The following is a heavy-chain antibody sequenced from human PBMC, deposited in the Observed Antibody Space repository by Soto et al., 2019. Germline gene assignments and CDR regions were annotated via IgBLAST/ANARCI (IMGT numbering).Heavy chain of an antibody. J-gene: IGHJ6*02. Sequence: EVQLVESGGGLVQPGGSLRLSGAASGFTFRTYWLSWVRQVPGKGLEWVANINLDGSEKNYVDSVKGRFTISRDNARNSLYLQMSSLRAEDTALYYCARDGSTSWYSYDYHGMDVWGQGTTVTVSS. CDR3: ARDGSTSWYSYDYHGMDV. CDR2: INLDGSEK. CDR1: GFTFRTYW. V-gene: IGHV3-7*05. D-gene: IGHD5-18*01.